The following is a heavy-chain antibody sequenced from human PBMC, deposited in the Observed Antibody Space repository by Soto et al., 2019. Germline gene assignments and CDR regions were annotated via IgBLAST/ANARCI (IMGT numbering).Heavy chain of an antibody. D-gene: IGHD2-15*01. V-gene: IGHV1-2*04. J-gene: IGHJ3*02. CDR1: GYTFTGYY. Sequence: ASVKVSCKASGYTFTGYYMRWVRQAPGQGLEWMGRINPNSGGTNYAQKFQGWVTMTRDTSISTAYMELSRLRSDDTAVYYCARGYCSGGSCYWAFDIWGQGTMVTVSS. CDR2: INPNSGGT. CDR3: ARGYCSGGSCYWAFDI.